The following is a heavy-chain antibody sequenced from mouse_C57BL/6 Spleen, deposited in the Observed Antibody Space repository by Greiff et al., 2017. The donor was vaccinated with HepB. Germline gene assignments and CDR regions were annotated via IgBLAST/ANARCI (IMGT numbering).Heavy chain of an antibody. V-gene: IGHV6-3*01. D-gene: IGHD2-4*01. CDR2: IRLKSDNYAT. J-gene: IGHJ3*01. CDR1: GFTFSNYW. Sequence: EVMLVESGGGLVQPGGSMKLSCVASGFTFSNYWMNWVRQSPEKGLEWVAQIRLKSDNYATHYAESVKGRFTISRDDSKSSVYLQMNNLRAEDTGIYYCTIYYDYDGTYWGQGTLVTVSA. CDR3: TIYYDYDGTY.